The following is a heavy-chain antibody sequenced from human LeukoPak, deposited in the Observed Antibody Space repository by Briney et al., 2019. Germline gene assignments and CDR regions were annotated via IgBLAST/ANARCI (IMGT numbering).Heavy chain of an antibody. CDR3: ARGGVTAIPVQNWFDP. CDR1: GFTFSSYS. CDR2: ISSSSSTI. V-gene: IGHV3-48*01. Sequence: PGGSLRLSCAASGFTFSSYSMNWVRQAPGKGLEWVSYISSSSSTIYYADSVKGRFTITRDNAKNSPYLQMNSLRAEDTAVYYCARGGVTAIPVQNWFDPWGQGTLVTVSS. D-gene: IGHD2-21*02. J-gene: IGHJ5*02.